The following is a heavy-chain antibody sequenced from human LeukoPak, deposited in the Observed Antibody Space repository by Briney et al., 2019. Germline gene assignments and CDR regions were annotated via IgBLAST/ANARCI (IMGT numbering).Heavy chain of an antibody. CDR2: ISASGGST. CDR3: ARGIPYYYYVMDV. Sequence: GGSLRLSCAASEFTFSSYAMQWVRQAPGKGLEWVSGISASGGSTWYADSVKGRFTISRDNANNSLYLQMNSLRAEDTAVYYCARGIPYYYYVMDVWGQGTTVTVSS. CDR1: EFTFSSYA. V-gene: IGHV3-23*01. J-gene: IGHJ6*02.